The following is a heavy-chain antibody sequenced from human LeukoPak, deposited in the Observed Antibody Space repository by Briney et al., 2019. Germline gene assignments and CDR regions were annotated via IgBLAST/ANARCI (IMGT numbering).Heavy chain of an antibody. CDR2: ISGSGGST. V-gene: IGHV3-23*01. CDR1: GFTFDDYG. D-gene: IGHD2-15*01. J-gene: IGHJ6*03. Sequence: GGSLRLSCAASGFTFDDYGMSWVRQAPGKGLEWVSAISGSGGSTYYADSVKGRFTISRDNSKNTLYLQMNSLRAEDTAIYYCAKNGDRGAYCSGGSCYPYYYYNMDVWGKGTTVTISS. CDR3: AKNGDRGAYCSGGSCYPYYYYNMDV.